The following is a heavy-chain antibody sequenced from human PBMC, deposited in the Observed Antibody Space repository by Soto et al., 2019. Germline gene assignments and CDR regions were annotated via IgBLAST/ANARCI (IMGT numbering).Heavy chain of an antibody. V-gene: IGHV1-3*01. CDR1: GYTFTKYA. D-gene: IGHD2-15*01. CDR2: INAGNGNT. CDR3: ARGEGYCSGGTCYRWFDP. Sequence: QVQLVQSGAEVKKPGASVKVSCKASGYTFTKYAIHWVRQAPGQRLEWMGWINAGNGNTKYSQKFQGRVTITRDTSASTAYMELSSLRSEDTAVYYCARGEGYCSGGTCYRWFDPWSQGALVTVSS. J-gene: IGHJ5*02.